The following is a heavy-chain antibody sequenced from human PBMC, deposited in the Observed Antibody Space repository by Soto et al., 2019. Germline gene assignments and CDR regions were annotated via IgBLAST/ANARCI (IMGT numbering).Heavy chain of an antibody. J-gene: IGHJ4*02. CDR1: GGTFSSYA. V-gene: IGHV1-69*13. CDR3: ASQLQAPSPKYLFDY. D-gene: IGHD4-4*01. Sequence: GASVKVSCKASGGTFSSYAISWVRQAPGQGLEWMGGIIPIFGTANYAQKFQGRVTITADESTSTAYMELSSLRSEDTAVYYCASQLQAPSPKYLFDYCGQGTLVPVSS. CDR2: IIPIFGTA.